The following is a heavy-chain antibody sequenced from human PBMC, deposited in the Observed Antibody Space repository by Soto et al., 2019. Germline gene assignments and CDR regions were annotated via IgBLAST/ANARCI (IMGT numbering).Heavy chain of an antibody. CDR1: GVSFSTDDYY. CDR2: IHYSGRT. CDR3: ARKPRNWLDP. J-gene: IGHJ5*02. Sequence: SETLSLTCTVSGVSFSTDDYYWSWIRQPPGMGLEWIGYIHYSGRTFYNPSLESRVYISVDTAKNQFSLKLSSVTAADTAVYYCARKPRNWLDPWGRGTLVTVYS. V-gene: IGHV4-30-4*01.